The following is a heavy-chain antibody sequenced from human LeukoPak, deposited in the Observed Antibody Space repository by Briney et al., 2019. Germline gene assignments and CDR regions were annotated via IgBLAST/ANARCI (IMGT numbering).Heavy chain of an antibody. J-gene: IGHJ4*02. D-gene: IGHD3-10*01. CDR2: IKQDGSER. Sequence: GGSLRLSCAASGFTFSNYWMTWVRQAPGKGLEWVANIKQDGSERYYVDSVKGRFTISRDNAKNSLYLQMNSLRAEDTAVYYCATDQAGGLDSWGQGTLVTVSS. V-gene: IGHV3-7*01. CDR3: ATDQAGGLDS. CDR1: GFTFSNYW.